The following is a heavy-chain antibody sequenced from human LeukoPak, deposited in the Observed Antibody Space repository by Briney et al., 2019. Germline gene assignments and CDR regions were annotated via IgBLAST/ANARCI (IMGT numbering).Heavy chain of an antibody. CDR1: GYTFTSYG. D-gene: IGHD3-22*01. Sequence: GASVKVSCKASGYTFTSYGISWVRQAPGQGLEWMGWINPNSGGTNYAQKFQGRVTMTRDTSISTAYMELSRLRSDDTAVYYCARDRSYYDSSGYYLYYFDYWGQGTLVTVSS. CDR2: INPNSGGT. V-gene: IGHV1-2*02. J-gene: IGHJ4*02. CDR3: ARDRSYYDSSGYYLYYFDY.